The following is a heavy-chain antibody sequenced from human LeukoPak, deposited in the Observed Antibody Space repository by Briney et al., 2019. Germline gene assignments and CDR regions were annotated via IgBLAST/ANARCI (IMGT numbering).Heavy chain of an antibody. Sequence: ASVKVSCKASGYTFTTYYMHWVRQAPGQGLEWMGWINPNSGGTNYAQKFQGRVTMTRDTSISTAYMELSRLRSDDTAVYYCARVPLYDYYMDVWGKGTTVTVSS. CDR2: INPNSGGT. V-gene: IGHV1-2*02. CDR1: GYTFTTYY. CDR3: ARVPLYDYYMDV. D-gene: IGHD3-16*02. J-gene: IGHJ6*03.